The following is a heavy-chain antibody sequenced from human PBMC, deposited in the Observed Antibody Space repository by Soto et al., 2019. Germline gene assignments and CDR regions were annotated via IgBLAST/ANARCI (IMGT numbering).Heavy chain of an antibody. D-gene: IGHD7-27*01. V-gene: IGHV4-59*08. J-gene: IGHJ4*02. Sequence: WTWIRQPPGKGLEWIGFIYYSGSTNYNPFLQSRVTISVDTSKNQFSLKMNSVTAADTAVYYCARPGRDWGALHYWGQGTLVTVSS. CDR2: IYYSGST. CDR3: ARPGRDWGALHY.